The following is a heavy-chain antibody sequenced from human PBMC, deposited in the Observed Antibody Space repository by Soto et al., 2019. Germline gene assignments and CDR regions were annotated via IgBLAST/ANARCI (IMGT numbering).Heavy chain of an antibody. D-gene: IGHD3-10*01. J-gene: IGHJ4*02. CDR1: GYTFSSYD. Sequence: QVQLVQSGAEVRKPGASVKVSCRASGYTFSSYDIHWLRQATGQGLEWVGWMAPYSGNTGYAQKYQGRVTMTRDTSINTAYMELSSLRSEDTAIHYCARVYGAGSFEYWGQGTLVTVSS. V-gene: IGHV1-8*02. CDR2: MAPYSGNT. CDR3: ARVYGAGSFEY.